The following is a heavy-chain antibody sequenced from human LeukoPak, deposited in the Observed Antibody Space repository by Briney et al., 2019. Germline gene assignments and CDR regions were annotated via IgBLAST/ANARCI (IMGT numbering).Heavy chain of an antibody. V-gene: IGHV4-31*03. CDR3: AGERKYLKS. Sequence: SETLSLTCTVPGGSIISGGYYWSWIRQHPGKGLEWIGYIYYGESTYYNPSLKSRVTISVDTSKNQFSLTLSSVTAADTAVYYCAGERKYLKSWGQGTLDTVP. CDR1: GGSIISGGYY. J-gene: IGHJ4*02. CDR2: IYYGEST. D-gene: IGHD3-10*01.